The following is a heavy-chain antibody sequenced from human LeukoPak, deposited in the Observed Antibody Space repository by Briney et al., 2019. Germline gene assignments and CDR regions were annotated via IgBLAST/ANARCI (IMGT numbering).Heavy chain of an antibody. CDR3: AKGGSVYYFDY. Sequence: GESLRLSCAASGFTFSSYAMSWVRQAPGKGLEWDSAISGSGGSTYYADSVKGRFTISRDNSKNTLYLQMNSLRAEDTAVYYCAKGGSVYYFDYWGQGTLVTVSS. D-gene: IGHD3-16*01. CDR2: ISGSGGST. J-gene: IGHJ4*02. CDR1: GFTFSSYA. V-gene: IGHV3-23*01.